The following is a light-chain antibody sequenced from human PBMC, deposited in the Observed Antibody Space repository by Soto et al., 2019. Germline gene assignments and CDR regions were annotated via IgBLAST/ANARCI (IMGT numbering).Light chain of an antibody. Sequence: EIVLTQSPGTLSLSPGERATLSCRASQSVSSSYLAWYQQKPGQAPRLLIYGASSRATGIPDRFSGSESGTDFNLTISRLEPEDFAVYYRQQYGSSPRTFGQETKVEIK. CDR3: QQYGSSPRT. CDR2: GAS. CDR1: QSVSSSY. V-gene: IGKV3-20*01. J-gene: IGKJ1*01.